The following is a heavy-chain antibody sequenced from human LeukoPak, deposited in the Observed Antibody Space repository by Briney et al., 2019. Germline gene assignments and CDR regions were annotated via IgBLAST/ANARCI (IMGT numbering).Heavy chain of an antibody. D-gene: IGHD3-22*01. CDR1: GGSISSYY. Sequence: SETLSLPCTVSGGSISSYYWSWIRQPPGKGLEWIGYIYYSGSTNYNPSLKSRVTISVDTSKNQFSLKLSSVTAADTAVYYCASGIDSSGYYPGDYWGQGTLVTVSS. V-gene: IGHV4-59*01. CDR2: IYYSGST. CDR3: ASGIDSSGYYPGDY. J-gene: IGHJ4*02.